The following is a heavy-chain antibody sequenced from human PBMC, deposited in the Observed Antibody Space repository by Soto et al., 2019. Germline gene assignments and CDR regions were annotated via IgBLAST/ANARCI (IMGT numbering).Heavy chain of an antibody. CDR2: MNPNSGNT. Sequence: QVQLVQSGAEVKKPGASVKVSCKASGYTFTSYDINWVRLATGQGLEWMGWMNPNSGNTAYAQKFPGXVXMXXNTSISTAYMELSSLRSEDTAVYYCARLKQDYAVAWGQGTLVTVSS. CDR3: ARLKQDYAVA. J-gene: IGHJ5*02. CDR1: GYTFTSYD. V-gene: IGHV1-8*01. D-gene: IGHD3-16*01.